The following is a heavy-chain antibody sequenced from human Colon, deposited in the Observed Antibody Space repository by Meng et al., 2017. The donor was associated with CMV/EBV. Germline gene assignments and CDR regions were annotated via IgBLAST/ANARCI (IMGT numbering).Heavy chain of an antibody. CDR3: ARNIVVGGWFDP. CDR2: IYHSGVT. Sequence: VPDGSVSSSRFYWAWIRQPPGKGLEWIGNIYHSGVTYYPPSLKSRVTMSLDSSKNQVFLQLNSVTAADTAIYFCARNIVVGGWFDPWGQGTLVTVSS. CDR1: DGSVSSSRFY. V-gene: IGHV4-39*07. D-gene: IGHD2-2*01. J-gene: IGHJ5*02.